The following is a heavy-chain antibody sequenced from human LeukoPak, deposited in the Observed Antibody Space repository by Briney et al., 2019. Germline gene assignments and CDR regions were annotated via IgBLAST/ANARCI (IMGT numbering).Heavy chain of an antibody. CDR1: GYTLTELS. CDR3: ATDKQLLVPTNHPPTYGMDV. CDR2: FDPEDGET. D-gene: IGHD2-15*01. J-gene: IGHJ6*04. Sequence: GASVKVSCMVSGYTLTELSMHWVRQAPGKGLEWMGGFDPEDGETIYAQKFQGRVTMTEDTSTDTAYMELSSLRSEDTAVYYCATDKQLLVPTNHPPTYGMDVWGKGTTVTVSS. V-gene: IGHV1-24*01.